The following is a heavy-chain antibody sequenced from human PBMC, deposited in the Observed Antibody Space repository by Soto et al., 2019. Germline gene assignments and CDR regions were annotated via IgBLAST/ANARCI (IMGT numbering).Heavy chain of an antibody. CDR3: ARVSGYYLPDY. Sequence: ASVKVSCKASGYSFTSYYMHWVRQAPGQGLEWMGIINPSGGSTSYAQKFQGRVTITRDTSASTAYMELSSLRSEDTAVHYCARVSGYYLPDYWGQGTLVTVSS. D-gene: IGHD5-12*01. J-gene: IGHJ4*02. CDR2: INPSGGST. CDR1: GYSFTSYY. V-gene: IGHV1-46*01.